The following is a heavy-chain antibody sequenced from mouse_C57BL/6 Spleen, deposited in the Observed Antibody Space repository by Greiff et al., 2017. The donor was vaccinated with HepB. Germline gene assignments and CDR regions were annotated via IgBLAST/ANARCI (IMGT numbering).Heavy chain of an antibody. Sequence: VQLQQSGGGLVQPGGSLSLSCAASGFTFTDYYMSWVRQPPGKALEWLGFIRNKANGYTTEYSASVKGRFTISRDNSQSILYLQMNALRAEDSATYYCARSSLGAMDYWGQGTSVTVSS. CDR3: ARSSLGAMDY. CDR2: IRNKANGYTT. CDR1: GFTFTDYY. J-gene: IGHJ4*01. D-gene: IGHD3-3*01. V-gene: IGHV7-3*01.